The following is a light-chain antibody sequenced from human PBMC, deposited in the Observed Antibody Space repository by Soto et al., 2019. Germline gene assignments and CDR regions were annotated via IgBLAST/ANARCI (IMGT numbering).Light chain of an antibody. Sequence: AIQMTQSPSSLSASVGDRVTISCRASQGIGNALGWYQHKPGKPPKVLIYGASNLQSGVQPRFSGSGSGTDFTLAISSLQPEDSATYYCLQDINYPWTFGQGTKVEIK. CDR2: GAS. CDR1: QGIGNA. CDR3: LQDINYPWT. J-gene: IGKJ1*01. V-gene: IGKV1-6*01.